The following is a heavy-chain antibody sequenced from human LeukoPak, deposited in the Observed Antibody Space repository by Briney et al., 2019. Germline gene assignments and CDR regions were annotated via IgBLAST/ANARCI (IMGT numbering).Heavy chain of an antibody. CDR3: ARRRSGWYFDY. V-gene: IGHV3-64*02. J-gene: IGHJ4*02. D-gene: IGHD6-19*01. Sequence: GGSLRLSCTASGFTLSSSAMYWVRQAPGKGLEFVSVITSSGTGTHYADSVKGRFTISRDNSKNTLYLQMGSLRADDMAIYYCARRRSGWYFDYWGQGTQVTVSS. CDR1: GFTLSSSA. CDR2: ITSSGTGT.